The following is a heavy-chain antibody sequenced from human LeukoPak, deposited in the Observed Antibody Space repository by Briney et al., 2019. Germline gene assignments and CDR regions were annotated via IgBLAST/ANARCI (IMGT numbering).Heavy chain of an antibody. D-gene: IGHD6-19*01. CDR2: IYYSGST. CDR3: ARLPTRDSSGWYYFDY. J-gene: IGHJ4*02. Sequence: SETLSLTCTVSGGSISSYYWSWIRQPPGKGLGWIGYIYYSGSTNYNPSLKSRVTISVDTSKNQFSLKLSSVTAADAAVYYCARLPTRDSSGWYYFDYWGQGTLVTVSS. CDR1: GGSISSYY. V-gene: IGHV4-59*08.